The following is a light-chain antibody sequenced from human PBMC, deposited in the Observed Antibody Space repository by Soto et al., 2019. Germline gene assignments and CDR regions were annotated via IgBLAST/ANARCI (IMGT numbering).Light chain of an antibody. J-gene: IGLJ2*01. CDR1: SSNIGAGYD. CDR3: QSYDSSLSVDV. Sequence: QSVLTQPPSVSGSPGQRVTISCTGSSSNIGAGYDVHWYQQLPGTAPKFLIYGNSNRPSGVPDRFSGSKSGTSASLAITGLQAEDEADYYCQSYDSSLSVDVFGGGTKVTVL. V-gene: IGLV1-40*01. CDR2: GNS.